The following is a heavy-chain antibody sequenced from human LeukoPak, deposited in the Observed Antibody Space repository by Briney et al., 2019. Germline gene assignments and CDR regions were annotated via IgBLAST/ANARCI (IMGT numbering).Heavy chain of an antibody. Sequence: GGSLRLSCAASGFIFSSCAMHWVRQAPGKGLEWVAVISYDGSQKFYEDSVKGRFTISRDNAKNTLYLQMNSLRAEDTAVYYCAREEDNADEYLREDYWGQGTLVTVSS. J-gene: IGHJ4*02. CDR1: GFIFSSCA. D-gene: IGHD2/OR15-2a*01. CDR3: AREEDNADEYLREDY. V-gene: IGHV3-30-3*01. CDR2: ISYDGSQK.